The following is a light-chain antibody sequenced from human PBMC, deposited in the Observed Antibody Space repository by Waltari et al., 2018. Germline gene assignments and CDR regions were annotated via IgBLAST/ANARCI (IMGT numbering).Light chain of an antibody. V-gene: IGLV1-40*01. J-gene: IGLJ3*02. CDR1: SSNIGAGND. CDR3: QSYDSSLRGWV. CDR2: DSS. Sequence: QSVLTQPPSVSGAPGQSVTISCTGSSSNIGAGNDVHWYQQVPGRAPKVLIFDSSARPSGVPDRFAGAESGTSASLAVTGRQAEDVADYYCQSYDSSLRGWVFGGGTKLTVL.